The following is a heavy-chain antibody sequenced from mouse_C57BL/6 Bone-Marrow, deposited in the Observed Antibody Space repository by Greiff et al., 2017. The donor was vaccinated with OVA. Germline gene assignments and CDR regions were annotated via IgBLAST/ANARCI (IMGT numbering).Heavy chain of an antibody. Sequence: QVHVKQSGPGLVQPSQSLSITCTVSGFSLTSYGVHWVRQSPGKGLEWLGVIWSGGSTDYNAAFISRLSISKDNSKSQVFFKMNSLQADDTAIYYCASLYYYGSSLYAMDYWGQGTSVTVSS. D-gene: IGHD1-1*01. V-gene: IGHV2-2*01. J-gene: IGHJ4*01. CDR3: ASLYYYGSSLYAMDY. CDR1: GFSLTSYG. CDR2: IWSGGST.